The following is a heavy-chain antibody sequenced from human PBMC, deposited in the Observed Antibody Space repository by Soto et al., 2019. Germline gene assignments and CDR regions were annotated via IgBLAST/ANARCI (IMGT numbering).Heavy chain of an antibody. CDR1: GFTFSSYS. CDR2: ISSSSSDI. Sequence: EVQLVESGGGLVKPGGSLRLSCAASGFTFSSYSMNWVRQAPGKGLEWVSSISSSSSDIYYADSVKGRFTISRDNAKNSLYLQMNSLRAEDTAVYYCARVRGRDYGGGLDYWGQGTLVTVSS. V-gene: IGHV3-21*01. D-gene: IGHD4-17*01. J-gene: IGHJ4*02. CDR3: ARVRGRDYGGGLDY.